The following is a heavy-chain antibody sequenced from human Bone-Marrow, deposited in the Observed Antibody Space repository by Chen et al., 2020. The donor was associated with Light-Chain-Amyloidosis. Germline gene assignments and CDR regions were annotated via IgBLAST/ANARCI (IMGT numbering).Heavy chain of an antibody. Sequence: EVQLVESGGGLVQPGGSLRLSCAASGFTFNDYWMHWVRQVPRKGLVWVARIKSDGSATNYADSVKGRFTVSRDNAKNTLYLQMKSLRAEDTAVYYCTRGDCTSTSCFLDFWGQGTLVTVSS. CDR3: TRGDCTSTSCFLDF. CDR2: IKSDGSAT. V-gene: IGHV3-74*01. CDR1: GFTFNDYW. J-gene: IGHJ4*02. D-gene: IGHD2-2*01.